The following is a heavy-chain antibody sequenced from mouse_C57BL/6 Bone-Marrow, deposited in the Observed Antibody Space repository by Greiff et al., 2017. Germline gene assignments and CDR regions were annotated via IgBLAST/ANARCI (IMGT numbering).Heavy chain of an antibody. J-gene: IGHJ2*01. V-gene: IGHV1-69*01. Sequence: QVQLQQPGAELVMPGASVKLSCKASGYTFTSYWMHWVKQRPGQGLEWIGEIDPSDSYTNYNQKFKGKSTLTVAKSSSTAYMQLSSLTSEDSAVYYCAREGITTVVAHFDYGGQGTTLTVAS. CDR2: IDPSDSYT. D-gene: IGHD1-1*01. CDR1: GYTFTSYW. CDR3: AREGITTVVAHFDY.